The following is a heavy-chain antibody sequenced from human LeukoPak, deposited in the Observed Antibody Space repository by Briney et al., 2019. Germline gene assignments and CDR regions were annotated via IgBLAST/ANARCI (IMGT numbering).Heavy chain of an antibody. CDR1: GGSISRSSYY. CDR3: ARRVVPRAYRTSYYDSSGYYY. D-gene: IGHD3-22*01. Sequence: PSETLSLTCTVSGGSISRSSYYWSWIRQPPGKGLEWIGVINHSGTTNYNLSLKSRVTMSVDTSKNQFSLKLSSVTAADTAVYYCARRVVPRAYRTSYYDSSGYYYWGQGTLVTVSS. CDR2: INHSGTT. J-gene: IGHJ4*02. V-gene: IGHV4-39*07.